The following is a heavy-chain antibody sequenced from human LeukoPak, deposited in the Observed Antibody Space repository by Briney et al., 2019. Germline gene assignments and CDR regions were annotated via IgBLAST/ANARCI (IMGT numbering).Heavy chain of an antibody. CDR2: ISSSSSYI. V-gene: IGHV3-21*01. J-gene: IGHJ4*02. CDR1: GFTFSSYS. D-gene: IGHD3-10*01. CDR3: ARDVTMVRGVSL. Sequence: GGSLRLSCAASGFTFSSYSMNWVRQAPGKGLEWVSSISSSSSYIYYADSVKGRFTISRDNAKNSLYLQMNSLRAEDTAVYYCARDVTMVRGVSLGGQGALVPVSS.